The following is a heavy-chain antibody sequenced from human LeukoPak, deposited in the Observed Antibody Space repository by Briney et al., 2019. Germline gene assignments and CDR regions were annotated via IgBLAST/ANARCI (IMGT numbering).Heavy chain of an antibody. V-gene: IGHV4-39*07. J-gene: IGHJ3*02. CDR1: AGFVSNSNYY. CDR2: IYYSGST. CDR3: ARVRGGAFDI. Sequence: SETLSLTCTVSAGFVSNSNYYWGWIRQPPGKGLEWIGSIYYSGSTNYNPSLKSRVTISVDTSKNQFSLKLSSVTAADTAVYYCARVRGGAFDIWGQGTMVTVSS. D-gene: IGHD3-16*01.